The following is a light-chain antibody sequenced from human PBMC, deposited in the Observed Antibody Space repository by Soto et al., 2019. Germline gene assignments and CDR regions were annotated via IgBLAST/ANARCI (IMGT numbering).Light chain of an antibody. Sequence: EIVMTQSPATLSVSPGERATLSCRASQSVSSNLAWYQQKPGQAPRLLIYGASTRATGIPARFSGSGSGTEFTLTISSLQSEDFATYCCPQYQRPFGQGTKVEMK. J-gene: IGKJ1*01. CDR3: PQYQRP. CDR2: GAS. V-gene: IGKV3-15*01. CDR1: QSVSSN.